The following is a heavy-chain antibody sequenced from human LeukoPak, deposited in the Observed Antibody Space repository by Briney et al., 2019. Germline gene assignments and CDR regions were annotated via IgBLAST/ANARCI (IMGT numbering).Heavy chain of an antibody. CDR2: INQSGVP. Sequence: SETLSLTCAVYGDSFSTYYWTWIRQPPGKGLELIGEINQSGVPNYNASLLSRVSMSVDTSKNQFSLRLNSVTAADTAVCYCARRVGRYLYDSSGYFDYWGQGTLVTVSS. CDR3: ARRVGRYLYDSSGYFDY. J-gene: IGHJ4*02. V-gene: IGHV4-34*01. D-gene: IGHD3-22*01. CDR1: GDSFSTYY.